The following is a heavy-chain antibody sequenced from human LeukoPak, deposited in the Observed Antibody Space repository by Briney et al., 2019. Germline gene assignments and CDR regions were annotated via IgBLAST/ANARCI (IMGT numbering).Heavy chain of an antibody. D-gene: IGHD1-26*01. V-gene: IGHV4-30-2*01. CDR1: GGSISSGGYY. J-gene: IGHJ4*02. Sequence: SETLSLTCTVSGGSISSGGYYWSWIRQPPGKGLEWIGYIYHSGSTYYNPSLKSRVTISVDRSKNQFSLKLSSVTAADTAVYYCARSGATSSLAIYWGQGTLFTVSS. CDR3: ARSGATSSLAIY. CDR2: IYHSGST.